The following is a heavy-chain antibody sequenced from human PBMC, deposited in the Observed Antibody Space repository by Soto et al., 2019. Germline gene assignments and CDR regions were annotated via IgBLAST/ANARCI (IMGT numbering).Heavy chain of an antibody. D-gene: IGHD2-2*01. V-gene: IGHV4-34*01. CDR3: ARGPYCSSTSCYYYYYGMDV. J-gene: IGHJ6*02. CDR1: GGSFSGYY. Sequence: TCAVYGGSFSGYYWSWIRQPPGKGLEWIGEINHSGSTNYNPSLKSRVTISVDTSKNQFSLKLSSVTAADTAVYYCARGPYCSSTSCYYYYYGMDVWGQGTTVTVSS. CDR2: INHSGST.